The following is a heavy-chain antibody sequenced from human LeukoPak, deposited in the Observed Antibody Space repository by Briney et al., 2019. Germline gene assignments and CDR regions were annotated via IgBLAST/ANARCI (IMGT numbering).Heavy chain of an antibody. CDR2: ISYDGSNK. CDR1: GFTFSSYG. V-gene: IGHV3-30*03. Sequence: PGGSLRLSCAASGFTFSSYGMHWVRQAPGKGLEWVAVISYDGSNKYYVDSVKGRFTISRDNAKNSLYLQMNSLRAEDTAVYYCAREMGVDFWSGYYGYYYYGMDVWGQGTTVTVSS. CDR3: AREMGVDFWSGYYGYYYYGMDV. J-gene: IGHJ6*02. D-gene: IGHD3-3*01.